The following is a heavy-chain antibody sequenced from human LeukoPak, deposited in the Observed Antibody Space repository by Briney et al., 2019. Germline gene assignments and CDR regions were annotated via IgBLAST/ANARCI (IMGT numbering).Heavy chain of an antibody. V-gene: IGHV4-38-2*02. CDR1: GYSISSGYY. Sequence: SETLSLTCTVSGYSISSGYYWGWIRQPPGKGLEWIGSIYHSGSTYYNPSPKSRVTISVDTSKNQFSLKLSSVTAADTAVYYCARERYFDWLLEDFDYWGQGTLVTVSS. CDR3: ARERYFDWLLEDFDY. CDR2: IYHSGST. J-gene: IGHJ4*02. D-gene: IGHD3-9*01.